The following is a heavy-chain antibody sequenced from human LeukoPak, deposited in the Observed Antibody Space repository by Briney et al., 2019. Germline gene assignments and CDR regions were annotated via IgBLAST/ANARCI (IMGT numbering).Heavy chain of an antibody. V-gene: IGHV3-7*01. D-gene: IGHD6-19*01. CDR1: GFTFRNYW. CDR2: INEPGSEK. J-gene: IGHJ5*02. Sequence: GGSLRLSCATSGFTFRNYWMTWVRQAPGKGLEWVATINEPGSEKYYVGAVKGRFTISRDNAKNSLYLEMNNLRAEATAIYYCASFSVGGPRGQGTLVTVSS. CDR3: ASFSVGGP.